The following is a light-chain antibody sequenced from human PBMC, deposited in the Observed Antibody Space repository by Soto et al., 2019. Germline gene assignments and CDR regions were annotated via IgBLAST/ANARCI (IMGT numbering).Light chain of an antibody. CDR1: QSVASSY. V-gene: IGKV3-20*01. CDR3: QQYGSSPWT. J-gene: IGKJ1*01. CDR2: SAS. Sequence: EIVLTQSPGTLSLSPGERVTLSCRASQSVASSYLAWYQQKPGQAPRLLIYSASSRATGIPDRFSGSGSGTDFTLTISRLEPEDLAVYFCQQYGSSPWTFGQGTKVEIK.